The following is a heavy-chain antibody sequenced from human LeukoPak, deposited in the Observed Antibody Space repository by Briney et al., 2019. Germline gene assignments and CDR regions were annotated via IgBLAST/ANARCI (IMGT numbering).Heavy chain of an antibody. V-gene: IGHV3-21*01. CDR2: ITSSSTSI. CDR3: VRVNYDFWSGSPGGYMDV. J-gene: IGHJ6*03. CDR1: AFTFSTIS. Sequence: KPGGSLTLSCAASAFTFSTISMTWVPHAPREGLQCVSSITSSSTSIYYGDSVKGRFSIARDNAKNSLYLQMNSLRAEDAATYYCVRVNYDFWSGSPGGYMDVWGKGTTVTVSS. D-gene: IGHD3-3*01.